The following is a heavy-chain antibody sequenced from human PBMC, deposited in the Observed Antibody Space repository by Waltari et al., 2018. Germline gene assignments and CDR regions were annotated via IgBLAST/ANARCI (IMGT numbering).Heavy chain of an antibody. CDR3: ARGNPLHNGDRMIFAY. J-gene: IGHJ4*02. D-gene: IGHD4-17*01. Sequence: QVQLVQSGAEVKTPGASVKVSCKASGYTFSDFYMHWVRQAPGQGLEWMGFTNPNSGDTKYAQTFQGRVTMTRDMSITTAYMELSSLRSDDTAAYYCARGNPLHNGDRMIFAYWGQGALVAVSS. V-gene: IGHV1-2*02. CDR1: GYTFSDFY. CDR2: TNPNSGDT.